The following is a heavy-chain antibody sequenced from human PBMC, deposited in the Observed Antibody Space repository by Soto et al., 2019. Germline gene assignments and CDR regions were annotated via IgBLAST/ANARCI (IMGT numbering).Heavy chain of an antibody. D-gene: IGHD3-9*01. J-gene: IGHJ4*02. CDR1: GDRCSTYW. Sequence: GESHKISCEGSGDRCSTYWIHWVRQLPGKGVESMRFIYPADSDTRYSPSFQGQVTISVDKSINTVYLQWRSLKASDTAMYYCSRQPDYNILTGYLYYFDYWGQGPLVTVSS. CDR3: SRQPDYNILTGYLYYFDY. V-gene: IGHV5-51*01. CDR2: IYPADSDT.